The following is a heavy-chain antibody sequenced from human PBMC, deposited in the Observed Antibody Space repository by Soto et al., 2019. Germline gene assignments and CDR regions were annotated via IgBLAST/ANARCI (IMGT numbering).Heavy chain of an antibody. CDR3: TRVLTTVTTFFDY. Sequence: GGSLRLSCTASGFTFGDYAMSWFRQAPGKGLEWVGFIRSKAYGGTTEYAASVKGRFTISRDDSKSIAYLQMNSLKTEDTAVYYCTRVLTTVTTFFDYWGQGTLVTVSS. D-gene: IGHD4-4*01. CDR1: GFTFGDYA. J-gene: IGHJ4*02. V-gene: IGHV3-49*03. CDR2: IRSKAYGGTT.